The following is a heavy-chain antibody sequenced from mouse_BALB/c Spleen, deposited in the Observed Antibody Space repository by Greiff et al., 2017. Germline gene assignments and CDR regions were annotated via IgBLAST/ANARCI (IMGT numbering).Heavy chain of an antibody. CDR2: IWAGGST. Sequence: VQLVESGPGLVAPSQSLSITCTVSGFSLTSYGVPWVRQPPGKGLEWLGVIWAGGSTNYNSALMSRLSISKDNSKSQVFLKMNSLQTDDTAMYYCARGGGSSAYAMDYWGQGTSVTVSS. J-gene: IGHJ4*01. CDR1: GFSLTSYG. V-gene: IGHV2-9*02. D-gene: IGHD1-1*01. CDR3: ARGGGSSAYAMDY.